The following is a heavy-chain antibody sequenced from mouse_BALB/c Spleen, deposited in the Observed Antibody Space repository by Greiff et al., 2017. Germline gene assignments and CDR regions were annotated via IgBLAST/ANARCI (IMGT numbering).Heavy chain of an antibody. CDR1: GYAFTNYL. V-gene: IGHV1-54*01. CDR2: INPGSGGT. J-gene: IGHJ2*01. CDR3: ARSVYRYGFDY. D-gene: IGHD2-14*01. Sequence: QVQLKESGAELVRPGTSVKVSCKASGYAFTNYLIEWVKQRPGQGLEWIGVINPGSGGTNYNEKFKGKATLTADKSSSTAYMQLSSLTSDDSAVYFCARSVYRYGFDYWGQGTTLTVSS.